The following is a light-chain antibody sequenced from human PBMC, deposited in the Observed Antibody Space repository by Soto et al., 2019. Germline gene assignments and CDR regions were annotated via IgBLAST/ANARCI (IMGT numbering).Light chain of an antibody. J-gene: IGLJ1*01. V-gene: IGLV2-14*03. Sequence: SVLTQPASVSGSPGQSITISCTGTSSDIGSYDYVSWYQQHPGKAPKLMIYDVSGRPSGVSNRFSGSKSGNTASLTISGLQAEDEADYYCSSFTSRTTRVFGTGTKLTVL. CDR3: SSFTSRTTRV. CDR2: DVS. CDR1: SSDIGSYDY.